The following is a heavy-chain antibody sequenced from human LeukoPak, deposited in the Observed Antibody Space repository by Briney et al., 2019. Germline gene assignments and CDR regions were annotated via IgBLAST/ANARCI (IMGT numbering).Heavy chain of an antibody. J-gene: IGHJ4*02. CDR1: GYTFTSYG. Sequence: ASVKVSCKASGYTFTSYGISWVRQAPGQGLEWMGWISAYNGNTNYAQKLQGRVTMTTDTSTSTAYMELRSLRSDDTAVYYCATSMYCSGGSCFSNYFDYWGQGTLVTVSS. CDR2: ISAYNGNT. D-gene: IGHD2-15*01. V-gene: IGHV1-18*01. CDR3: ATSMYCSGGSCFSNYFDY.